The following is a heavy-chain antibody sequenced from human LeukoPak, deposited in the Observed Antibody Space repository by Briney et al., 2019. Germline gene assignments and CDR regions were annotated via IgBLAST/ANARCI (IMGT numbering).Heavy chain of an antibody. CDR3: ARGMFRLAAGPVPSYY. CDR1: GYTFTSYD. V-gene: IGHV1-8*01. Sequence: ASVKVSCKASGYTFTSYDINWVRQATGQGLEWMGWMNPNSGNTGYAQKFQGRVTMTRNTSIGTAYMELSSLRSEDTAVYYCARGMFRLAAGPVPSYYWGQGTLVTVSS. D-gene: IGHD6-6*01. CDR2: MNPNSGNT. J-gene: IGHJ4*02.